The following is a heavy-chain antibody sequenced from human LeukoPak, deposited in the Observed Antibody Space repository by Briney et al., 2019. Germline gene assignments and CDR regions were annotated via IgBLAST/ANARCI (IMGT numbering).Heavy chain of an antibody. J-gene: IGHJ4*02. V-gene: IGHV1-46*01. CDR1: GGTFSSYA. CDR2: INPSGGGT. CDR3: ARALRSYSSEDY. D-gene: IGHD3-22*01. Sequence: GSSVKVSCKASGGTFSSYAISWVRQAPGQGLEWMGIINPSGGGTSYAQKFQGRVTMTRDTSTNTVYMELSSLRSEDTAVYYCARALRSYSSEDYWGQGTLVTVSS.